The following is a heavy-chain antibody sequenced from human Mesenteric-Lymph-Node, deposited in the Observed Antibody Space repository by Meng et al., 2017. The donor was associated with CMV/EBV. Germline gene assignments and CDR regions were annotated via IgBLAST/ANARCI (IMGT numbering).Heavy chain of an antibody. V-gene: IGHV1-69*04. Sequence: SCKASGGTLSSFAISWVRQAPGQGLEWMGRVIPMLNVANYAQKFQGRVTITADKSTSTAYMELSSLRSEDTAVYYCARSLSGTPTGYWGQGTLVTVSS. CDR1: GGTLSSFA. CDR3: ARSLSGTPTGY. D-gene: IGHD1-14*01. CDR2: VIPMLNVA. J-gene: IGHJ4*02.